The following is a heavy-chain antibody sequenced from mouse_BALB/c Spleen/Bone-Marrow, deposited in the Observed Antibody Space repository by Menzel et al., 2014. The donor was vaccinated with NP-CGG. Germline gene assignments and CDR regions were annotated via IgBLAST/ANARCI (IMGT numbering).Heavy chain of an antibody. CDR1: GYTFTSYF. CDR3: ASRDSSGYVPDY. V-gene: IGHV1S132*01. D-gene: IGHD3-2*01. Sequence: QVQLQQSGPELVKPGASVRISCKASGYTFTSYFLHWVKQRPGQGLEWIGEIFPGTGTTYYNEKFKGKATLTIDTSSSTAYMQLSSLTSEDSAVYFCASRDSSGYVPDYWGQGTTLTVSS. CDR2: IFPGTGTT. J-gene: IGHJ2*01.